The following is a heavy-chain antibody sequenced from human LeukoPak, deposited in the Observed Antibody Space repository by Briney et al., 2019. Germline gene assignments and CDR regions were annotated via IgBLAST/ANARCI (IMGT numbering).Heavy chain of an antibody. V-gene: IGHV4-59*08. CDR2: IYYSGST. J-gene: IGHJ4*02. D-gene: IGHD3-10*01. CDR3: AGYGSGSYYGRGTFDY. Sequence: SETLSLTCTVSGGSISSYYWSWIRQPPGKGLEWIGYIYYSGSTNYNPSLKSRVTISVDTSKNQFSLKLSSVTAADTAVYYCAGYGSGSYYGRGTFDYWGQGTLVTVSS. CDR1: GGSISSYY.